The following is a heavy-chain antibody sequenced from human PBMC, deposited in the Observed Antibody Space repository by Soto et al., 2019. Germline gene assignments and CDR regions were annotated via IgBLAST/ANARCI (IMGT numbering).Heavy chain of an antibody. J-gene: IGHJ4*02. V-gene: IGHV4-39*01. Sequence: SETLSLTCTVSGGSISSYDGGWIRQPPGKGLEWIGSIYYSGSTYYNPSLKSRVTISVDTSKNQFSLKLSSVTAADTAVYYCARTGGMTTVTLFDYWGQGTLVTVSS. CDR1: GGSISSYD. CDR2: IYYSGST. CDR3: ARTGGMTTVTLFDY. D-gene: IGHD4-17*01.